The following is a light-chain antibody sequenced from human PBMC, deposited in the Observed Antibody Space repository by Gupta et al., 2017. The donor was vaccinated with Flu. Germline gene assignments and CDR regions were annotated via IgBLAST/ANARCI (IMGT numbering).Light chain of an antibody. CDR2: GVT. CDR1: GGGYDY. Sequence: GGGYDYVSWYRQYPGKAPELMIYGVTRRPSGLPDRFSGSKSGNTASLTVSGLQADDEAHSYCSSHAGKNDVIFGGGTKLTVL. V-gene: IGLV2-8*01. J-gene: IGLJ2*01. CDR3: SSHAGKNDVI.